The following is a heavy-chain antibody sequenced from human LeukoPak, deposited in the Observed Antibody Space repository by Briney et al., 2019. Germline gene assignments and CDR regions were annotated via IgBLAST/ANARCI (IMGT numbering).Heavy chain of an antibody. CDR2: IYWDDDE. D-gene: IGHD6-19*01. V-gene: IGHV2-5*02. CDR3: AHSLYSSARFAY. Sequence: SGPTLVNPTQTLTLTCTFSGFSLSTSGVGVAWIRQPPRNALEWLALIYWDDDERYSPSLKSRLTITKDSSKNQVVLTMTNMDTVDTGTYYFAHSLYSSARFAYWGQGTLVTVSS. J-gene: IGHJ4*02. CDR1: GFSLSTSGVG.